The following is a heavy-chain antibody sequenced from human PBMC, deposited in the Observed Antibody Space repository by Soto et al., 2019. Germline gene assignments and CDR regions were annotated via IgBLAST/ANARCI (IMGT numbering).Heavy chain of an antibody. CDR1: GGSFSGYY. V-gene: IGHV4-34*01. J-gene: IGHJ4*02. CDR2: INHSGST. D-gene: IGHD5-18*01. Sequence: PSETLSLTCAVYGGSFSGYYWSWIRQPPGKGLEWIGEINHSGSTNYNPSLKSRVTISVDTSKNQFSLKLSSVTTADTAVYYCATGRGLRGYSYGRLPFDYWGQGTLVTVSS. CDR3: ATGRGLRGYSYGRLPFDY.